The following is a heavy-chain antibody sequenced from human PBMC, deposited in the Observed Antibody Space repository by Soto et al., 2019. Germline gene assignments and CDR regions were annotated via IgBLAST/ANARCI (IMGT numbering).Heavy chain of an antibody. CDR2: IYHSGST. Sequence: QVQLQESGPGLVKPSGTLSLTCAVSGGSLSSSNWWSWVRQPPGEGLEGIGEIYHSGSTNYNPSLKSRVTISVDKSKNQFSLKLSSVTAADTAVYYCARSGYSMRGWFDPWGQGTLVTVSS. CDR1: GGSLSSSNW. V-gene: IGHV4-4*02. J-gene: IGHJ5*02. CDR3: ARSGYSMRGWFDP. D-gene: IGHD6-13*01.